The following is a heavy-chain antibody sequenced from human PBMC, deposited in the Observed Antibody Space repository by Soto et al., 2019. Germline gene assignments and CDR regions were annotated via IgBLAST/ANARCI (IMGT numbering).Heavy chain of an antibody. D-gene: IGHD5-12*01. J-gene: IGHJ4*02. Sequence: SETLSLTCAVSGYSITSGYYWGWIRQPPGKGLEWIGSIYHSGSTYYNPSLKSRVTISVDTPQKLFSLKLSSVTAADTAVYYCARLPYSYSGYDETYFDYWGQGTLVTVSS. CDR2: IYHSGST. CDR1: GYSITSGYY. CDR3: ARLPYSYSGYDETYFDY. V-gene: IGHV4-38-2*01.